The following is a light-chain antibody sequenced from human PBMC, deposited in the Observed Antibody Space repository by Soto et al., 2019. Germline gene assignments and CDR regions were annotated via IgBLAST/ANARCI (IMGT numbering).Light chain of an antibody. CDR2: EVN. CDR3: SSYTRQSTYV. J-gene: IGLJ1*01. CDR1: SSDVGGYKY. Sequence: QSMLTQPASVSGSPGQSITISCTGTSSDVGGYKYVSWFQQYPGKVPKLIIYEVNDRPSGVSNRFSASKSGNTASLTISGLQAEDEADYYCSSYTRQSTYVFGTGTKVTVL. V-gene: IGLV2-14*03.